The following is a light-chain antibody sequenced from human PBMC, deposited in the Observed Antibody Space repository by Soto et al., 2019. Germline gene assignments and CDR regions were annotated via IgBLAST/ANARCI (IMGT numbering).Light chain of an antibody. V-gene: IGKV1-12*01. Sequence: DIQMTQSPSSVSASVGDRVTITCRASQGVGTWLAWFQQKPGEAPRLLIYTASTLHSGVPSRLSGSGSGTYFTLTITRLQPEDFATYYCQQGDSFPLTFGGGTKVEIK. J-gene: IGKJ4*01. CDR1: QGVGTW. CDR2: TAS. CDR3: QQGDSFPLT.